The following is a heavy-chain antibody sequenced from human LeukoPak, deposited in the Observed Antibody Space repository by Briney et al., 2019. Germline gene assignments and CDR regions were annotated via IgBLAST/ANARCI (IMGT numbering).Heavy chain of an antibody. J-gene: IGHJ3*02. Sequence: SETLSLTCTASGGSISSYYWSWIRQPPGKGLEWIGYIYYSGSTNYNPSLKSRVTISVDTSKNQFSLKLSSVTAADTAVYYCARVHDYGDYFSFDIWGQGTMVTVSS. V-gene: IGHV4-59*01. CDR1: GGSISSYY. CDR2: IYYSGST. CDR3: ARVHDYGDYFSFDI. D-gene: IGHD4-17*01.